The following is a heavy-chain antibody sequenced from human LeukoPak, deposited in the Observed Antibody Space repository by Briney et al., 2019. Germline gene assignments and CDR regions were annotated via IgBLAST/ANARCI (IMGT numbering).Heavy chain of an antibody. Sequence: GESLTISCTGSGYSFTSYWIGWVRQMPGKGLEWMGIIYPGDSDTRYSPSFQGQVTISADKSISTAYLQWSSLKASDTAMYYCARHGGYYYDSSGYYYDYWGQGTLVTVSS. CDR2: IYPGDSDT. CDR3: ARHGGYYYDSSGYYYDY. CDR1: GYSFTSYW. J-gene: IGHJ4*02. V-gene: IGHV5-51*01. D-gene: IGHD3-22*01.